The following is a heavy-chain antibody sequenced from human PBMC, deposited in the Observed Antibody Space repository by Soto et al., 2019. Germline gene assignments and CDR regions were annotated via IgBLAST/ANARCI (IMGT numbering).Heavy chain of an antibody. V-gene: IGHV3-15*07. J-gene: IGHJ3*01. Sequence: EAQLVESGGGLVKPGGSLRLSCAASDFTFINAWMNWVRQAPGEGLEWVGRIKSQTDGETTDYAAPVQGTFTISRDDSKSTLFLQINSLTTEDTVVYYCTNIVAVTSAHTCYAFERWGKGTRVTVSS. CDR3: TNIVAVTSAHTCYAFER. CDR1: DFTFINAW. CDR2: IKSQTDGETT. D-gene: IGHD2-2*01.